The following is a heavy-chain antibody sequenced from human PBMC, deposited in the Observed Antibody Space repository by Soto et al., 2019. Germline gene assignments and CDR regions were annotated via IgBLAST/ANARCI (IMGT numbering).Heavy chain of an antibody. D-gene: IGHD6-13*01. Sequence: QITLKESGPPLVKPTQTLTLTCTFSGFSLSTSGVGVGWIRQPPGKALEWLALIYWDDDKRYSPSLKSRLTITKDTSKNQVVLTMTNMDPVDTATYYCARGAAGPQTYYFDYWGQGTLVTVSS. CDR1: GFSLSTSGVG. J-gene: IGHJ4*02. CDR2: IYWDDDK. CDR3: ARGAAGPQTYYFDY. V-gene: IGHV2-5*02.